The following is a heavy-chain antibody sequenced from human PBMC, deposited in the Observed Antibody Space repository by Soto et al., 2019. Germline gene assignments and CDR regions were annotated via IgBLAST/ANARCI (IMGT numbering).Heavy chain of an antibody. V-gene: IGHV1-18*01. CDR3: ARAGHYYDSSGYAN. CDR2: ISAYNGNT. D-gene: IGHD3-22*01. CDR1: GYSFSTSG. Sequence: ASVKVSCKASGYSFSTSGISWVRQAPGQGLEWVGWISAYNGNTNYEQKLQDRVTMTTDTSTSTAYLELRSLRSDDTAVYYCARAGHYYDSSGYANWGQGTLVTVSS. J-gene: IGHJ4*02.